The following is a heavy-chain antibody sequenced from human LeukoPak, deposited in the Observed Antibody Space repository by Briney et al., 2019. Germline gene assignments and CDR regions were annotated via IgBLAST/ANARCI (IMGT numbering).Heavy chain of an antibody. Sequence: ASVKVSCKASGYTFTDYYIHWVRQAPGQGLEWMGWINPNNGGTNYAQKFQGRVTMTRDTSISTAYMELSRLRSDDTAVYYCAREVDYYDTSVYFPLGYWGQGTLVTVSS. V-gene: IGHV1-2*02. D-gene: IGHD3-22*01. CDR2: INPNNGGT. J-gene: IGHJ4*02. CDR1: GYTFTDYY. CDR3: AREVDYYDTSVYFPLGY.